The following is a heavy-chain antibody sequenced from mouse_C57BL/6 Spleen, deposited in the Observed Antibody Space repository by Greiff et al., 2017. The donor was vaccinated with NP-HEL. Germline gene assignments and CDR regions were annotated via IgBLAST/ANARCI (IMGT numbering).Heavy chain of an antibody. J-gene: IGHJ4*01. V-gene: IGHV1-69*01. CDR3: VSKKEYYAMDY. CDR2: IDPSDSYT. Sequence: QVQLQQPGAELVMPGASVKLSCKASGYTFTSYWMHWVKQRPGQGLEWIGEIDPSDSYTNYNQKFKGKSTLTVDKSSSTAYMQLSSLTSEGSAVYYCVSKKEYYAMDYWGQGTSVTVSS. CDR1: GYTFTSYW. D-gene: IGHD2-5*01.